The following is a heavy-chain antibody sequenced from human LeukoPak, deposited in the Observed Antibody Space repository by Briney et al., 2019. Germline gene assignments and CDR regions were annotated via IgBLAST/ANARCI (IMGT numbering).Heavy chain of an antibody. CDR2: ITSTSTYI. V-gene: IGHV3-21*01. J-gene: IGHJ3*01. CDR1: GYTFSSYT. CDR3: ALLPPDALDV. Sequence: GGSLRLSCAGSGYTFSSYTMNWVRQAPGRGLEWVSSITSTSTYIYYADSVRGRFTVSRDNAKNTLHLQMNSLRDDDSAVYYCALLPPDALDVWGQGTMVTVSS. D-gene: IGHD3-22*01.